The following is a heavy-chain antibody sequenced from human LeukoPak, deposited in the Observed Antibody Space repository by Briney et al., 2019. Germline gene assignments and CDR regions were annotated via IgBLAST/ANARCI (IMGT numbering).Heavy chain of an antibody. CDR2: IYHSGTT. CDR3: VKGGGGYFDY. CDR1: GYSISSGYY. Sequence: SETLSLTCTVSGYSISSGYYWGWIRQPPGKGLEWIGSIYHSGTTYYNPSLKSRVTISVDRSKNHFSLKLSSVTAADTAVYYCVKGGGGYFDYWGQGTLVTVSS. J-gene: IGHJ4*02. V-gene: IGHV4-38-2*02. D-gene: IGHD4-23*01.